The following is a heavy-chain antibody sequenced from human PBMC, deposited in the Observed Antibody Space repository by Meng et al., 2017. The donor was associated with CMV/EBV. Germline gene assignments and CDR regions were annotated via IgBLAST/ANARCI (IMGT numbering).Heavy chain of an antibody. D-gene: IGHD3-3*01. CDR2: IYYSGST. CDR3: ARDNRRGGVDY. CDR1: GGSISSGDYY. J-gene: IGHJ4*02. Sequence: VPAQEQGPPLLKPSQTLSLTCTVCGGSISSGDYYWSWIRQPPGKGLEWIGYIYYSGSTYYNPSLKSRVTISVDTSKNQFSLKLSSVTAADTAVYYCARDNRRGGVDYWGQGTLVTVSS. V-gene: IGHV4-30-4*08.